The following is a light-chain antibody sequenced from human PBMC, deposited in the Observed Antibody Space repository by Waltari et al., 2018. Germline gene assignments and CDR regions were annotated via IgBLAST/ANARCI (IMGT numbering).Light chain of an antibody. CDR2: EDT. J-gene: IGLJ1*01. CDR1: ELPRKY. Sequence: SYEFTQPPSVSVSPGQPARITCSGHELPRKYAYWFQQKSGQAPRLVIYEDTKRPSGIPERFSGSSSGTAATLTITGAQVDDEADYYCYSSDSTGLRVFGGGTTVVVL. CDR3: YSSDSTGLRV. V-gene: IGLV3-10*01.